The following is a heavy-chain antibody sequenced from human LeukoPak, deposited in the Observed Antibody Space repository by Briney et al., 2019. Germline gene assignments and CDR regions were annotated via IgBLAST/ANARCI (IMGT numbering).Heavy chain of an antibody. J-gene: IGHJ4*02. V-gene: IGHV3-64*01. CDR1: GFSISSCA. CDR2: ISNGGSI. Sequence: PGGSLTLSCAASGFSISSCALQGVRRAPGRGGQYVSGISNGGSIDYANPVKGRFTISRDNSKNKLYLQMGSLRTEGMAVYYCARDFSYGSGFDYWGQGILVTVSS. D-gene: IGHD5-18*01. CDR3: ARDFSYGSGFDY.